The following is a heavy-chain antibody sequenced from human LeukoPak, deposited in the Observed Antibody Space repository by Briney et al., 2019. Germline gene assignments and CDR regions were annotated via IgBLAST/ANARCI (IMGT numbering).Heavy chain of an antibody. CDR3: AKELYSSTLQSLAFDC. D-gene: IGHD6-13*01. CDR2: ISGSGSNT. V-gene: IGHV3-23*01. Sequence: GGSLRLSCAASGFTFSSYAMSWVRQAPGKGLEWVSGISGSGSNTYYADFVKGRLTISRDNSKNTLYLLMSSLRGEDTAVYYCAKELYSSTLQSLAFDCWGQGTLVTVSS. CDR1: GFTFSSYA. J-gene: IGHJ4*02.